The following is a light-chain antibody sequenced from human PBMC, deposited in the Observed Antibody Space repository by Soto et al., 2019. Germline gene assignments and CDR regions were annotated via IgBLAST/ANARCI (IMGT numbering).Light chain of an antibody. CDR3: HQYYNYPLT. CDR2: AAS. Sequence: AIRMTQSPSSFSASTGDRVTITCRASQAIGSLLAWYQQKPGKAPKLLIYAASTLQSGVPSRFSGRGSGTDFTLTIRSLQSEDFATYYCHQYYNYPLTFGPGTKVDMK. J-gene: IGKJ3*01. V-gene: IGKV1-8*01. CDR1: QAIGSL.